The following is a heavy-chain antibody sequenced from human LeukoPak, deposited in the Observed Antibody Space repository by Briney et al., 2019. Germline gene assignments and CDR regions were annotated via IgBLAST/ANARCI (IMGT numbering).Heavy chain of an antibody. CDR1: GFTFSDYY. Sequence: GGSLRLSCAASGFTFSDYYMSWIRQAPGKGLEWVSYISSSGSTIYYADSVKGRFTISRDNAKNSRYLQMNSLRAEDTAVYYCASGASKQLVRYRPIDYWGQGTLVTVSS. D-gene: IGHD6-6*01. J-gene: IGHJ4*02. CDR3: ASGASKQLVRYRPIDY. CDR2: ISSSGSTI. V-gene: IGHV3-11*04.